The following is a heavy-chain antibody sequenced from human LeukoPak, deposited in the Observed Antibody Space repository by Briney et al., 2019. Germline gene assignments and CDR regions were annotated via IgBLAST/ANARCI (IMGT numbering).Heavy chain of an antibody. CDR1: GYTFTSYD. Sequence: ASVKVSCKASGYTFTSYDINWVRQAPGQGLEWMGWINPNSGGTNYAQKFQGRVTMTRDTSISTAYMELSRLRSDDTAVYYCARCPSSSKANDYWGQGTLVTVSS. V-gene: IGHV1-2*02. CDR3: ARCPSSSKANDY. D-gene: IGHD2-2*01. J-gene: IGHJ4*02. CDR2: INPNSGGT.